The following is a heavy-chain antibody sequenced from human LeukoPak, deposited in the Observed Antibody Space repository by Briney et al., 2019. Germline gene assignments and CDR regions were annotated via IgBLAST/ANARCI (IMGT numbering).Heavy chain of an antibody. CDR1: GGSISSGGYS. CDR2: IYQSGST. Sequence: SQTLSLTCAVSGGSISSGGYSWSWIRQPRGRGLEWIEIIYQSGSTYYNPSLKSRVTISLDRSKNQFSLKLISVTAADTAVYYCARVGWLQSPGRAFDIWGPGTMVTVSS. J-gene: IGHJ3*02. V-gene: IGHV4-30-2*01. CDR3: ARVGWLQSPGRAFDI. D-gene: IGHD5-24*01.